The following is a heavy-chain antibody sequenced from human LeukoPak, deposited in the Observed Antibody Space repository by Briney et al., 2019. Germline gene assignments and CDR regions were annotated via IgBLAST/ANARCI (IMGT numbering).Heavy chain of an antibody. CDR2: IYYSGST. J-gene: IGHJ4*02. CDR3: ARHVKGAIFGVILPYYFDY. CDR1: GGSVNSSSYY. V-gene: IGHV4-39*01. D-gene: IGHD3-3*01. Sequence: PSETLSLTCTVSGGSVNSSSYYWGWIRQPPGKGLEWIGSIYYSGSTYYNPSLKSRVTISVDTSKNQFSLKLSSVTAADTAMYYCARHVKGAIFGVILPYYFDYWGQGTLVTVSS.